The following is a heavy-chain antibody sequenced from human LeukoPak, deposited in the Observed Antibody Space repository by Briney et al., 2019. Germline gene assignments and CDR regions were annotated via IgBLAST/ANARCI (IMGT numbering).Heavy chain of an antibody. J-gene: IGHJ4*02. CDR2: ISAYNGNT. CDR3: ARGGQDDVEGNYDYVWGSPHDY. V-gene: IGHV1-18*01. CDR1: GYTFTSYG. Sequence: ASVKVSCKASGYTFTSYGISWVRQAPGQGLEWMGWISAYNGNTNYAQKLQGRVTMTTDTSTSTAYMELRSVRSDDTAVYYCARGGQDDVEGNYDYVWGSPHDYWGQGTLVTVSS. D-gene: IGHD3-16*01.